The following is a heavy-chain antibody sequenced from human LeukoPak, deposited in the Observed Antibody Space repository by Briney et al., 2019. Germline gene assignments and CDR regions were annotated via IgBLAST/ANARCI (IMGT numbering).Heavy chain of an antibody. J-gene: IGHJ3*02. CDR1: GYTFTSYY. V-gene: IGHV1-46*01. CDR3: ASLYSGSYKSPRDAFDI. D-gene: IGHD1-26*01. CDR2: INPSGGST. Sequence: ASVKVSCKASGYTFTSYYMHWVRQAPGQGLEWMGIINPSGGSTSYAQKFQGRVTMTRDTSTSTVYMELSSLRSEDTAVYYCASLYSGSYKSPRDAFDIGGQGTMVTVS.